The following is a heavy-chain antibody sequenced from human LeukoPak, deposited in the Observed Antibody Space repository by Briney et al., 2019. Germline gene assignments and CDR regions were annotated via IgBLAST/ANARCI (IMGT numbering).Heavy chain of an antibody. CDR1: GLTVSSNY. CDR2: IYAGGRT. V-gene: IGHV3-53*04. D-gene: IGHD2-2*01. J-gene: IGHJ4*02. Sequence: PGGSLRLSCAASGLTVSSNYMSWVRQAPGRGLEWVSVIYAGGRTYYADSVKGRFTISRHNSNNTLYLQMNSLRPEDTAVYYCARVIYQLVFDYWGQGTLVRVSS. CDR3: ARVIYQLVFDY.